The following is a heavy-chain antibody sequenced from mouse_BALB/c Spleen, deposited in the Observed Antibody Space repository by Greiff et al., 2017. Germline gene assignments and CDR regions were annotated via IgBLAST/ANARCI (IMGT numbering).Heavy chain of an antibody. V-gene: IGHV1-77*01. J-gene: IGHJ1*01. CDR3: ATLITTVVADGWYFDV. CDR2: IYPGSGNT. Sequence: QVQLKESGAELARPGASVKLSCKASGYTFTDYYINWVKQRTGQGLEWIGEIYPGSGNTYYNEKFKGKATLTADKSSSTAYMQLSSLTSEDSAVYFCATLITTVVADGWYFDVWGAGTTVTVSS. D-gene: IGHD1-1*01. CDR1: GYTFTDYY.